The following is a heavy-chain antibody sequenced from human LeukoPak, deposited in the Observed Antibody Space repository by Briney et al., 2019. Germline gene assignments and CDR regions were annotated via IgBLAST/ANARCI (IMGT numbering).Heavy chain of an antibody. CDR2: IYHSGST. J-gene: IGHJ3*02. CDR1: GYSISSGYY. V-gene: IGHV4-38-2*02. Sequence: SETLSLTCTVSGYSISSGYYWGWIRQPPGKGLEWIGSIYHSGSTYYNPSLKSRVTISVDTSKNQFSLKLSSVTAADTAVYYCARGVVPVANDAFDIWGQGTMVTVSS. D-gene: IGHD2-2*01. CDR3: ARGVVPVANDAFDI.